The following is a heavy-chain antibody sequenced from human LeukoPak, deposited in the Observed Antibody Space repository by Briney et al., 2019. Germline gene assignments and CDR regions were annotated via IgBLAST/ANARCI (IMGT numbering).Heavy chain of an antibody. J-gene: IGHJ4*02. V-gene: IGHV1-69*05. CDR2: IIPIFGTA. Sequence: SVKVSCKASGGTFSSYAISWLRQAPGQGLEWMGGIIPIFGTANYAQKFQGRVTITTDESTSTAYMELSSLRSEDTAVYYCARDQMATMNYFDYWGQGTLVTVSS. CDR3: ARDQMATMNYFDY. D-gene: IGHD5-12*01. CDR1: GGTFSSYA.